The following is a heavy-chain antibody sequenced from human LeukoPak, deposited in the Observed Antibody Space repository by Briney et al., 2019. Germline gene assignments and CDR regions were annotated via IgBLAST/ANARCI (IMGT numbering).Heavy chain of an antibody. Sequence: ASVKVSCKASGGTFSSYAISWVRQAPGQGLEWTGIINPSGGSTSYAQKFQGRVTMTRDTSISTAYMELSRLRSDDTAVYYCARGRRFDPWGQGTLVTVSS. J-gene: IGHJ5*02. CDR1: GGTFSSYA. CDR2: INPSGGST. V-gene: IGHV1-46*01. CDR3: ARGRRFDP.